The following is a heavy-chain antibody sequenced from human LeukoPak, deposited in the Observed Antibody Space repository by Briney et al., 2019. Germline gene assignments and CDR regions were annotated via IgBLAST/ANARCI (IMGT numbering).Heavy chain of an antibody. Sequence: GRSLRLSCATSGFTFSDHGMHWVRQASGKGLEWVAVIWYDGSSRYYTHSVKGRFTISSDNSKNTVYLQMNSLRAEDTAVYYCARDSYGGNSEIDYWGQGTLVTVSS. V-gene: IGHV3-33*01. CDR1: GFTFSDHG. J-gene: IGHJ4*02. D-gene: IGHD4-23*01. CDR2: IWYDGSSR. CDR3: ARDSYGGNSEIDY.